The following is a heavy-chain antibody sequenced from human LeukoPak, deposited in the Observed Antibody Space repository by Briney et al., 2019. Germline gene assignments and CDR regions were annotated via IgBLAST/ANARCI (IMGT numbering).Heavy chain of an antibody. Sequence: SETLSLTCTVSDGSVSSVGYYWGWIRQPPGKGLEWIGSIYYSGTTYYNPSLASRVTIFVDTSKNQFSLRLSSVTAADTAVYYCARGCSSTSCFERGAFDIWGQGTMVTVSS. CDR3: ARGCSSTSCFERGAFDI. V-gene: IGHV4-39*01. CDR1: DGSVSSVGYY. D-gene: IGHD2-2*01. CDR2: IYYSGTT. J-gene: IGHJ3*02.